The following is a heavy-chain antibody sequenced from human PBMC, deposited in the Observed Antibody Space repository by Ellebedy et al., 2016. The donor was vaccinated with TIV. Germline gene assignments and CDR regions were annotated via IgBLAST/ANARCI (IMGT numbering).Heavy chain of an antibody. CDR2: INTGNGNT. CDR3: ATREWVDPMDV. Sequence: ASVKVSXXASGHTLPAYGIHWVRQAPGQRLEWMGWINTGNGNTKYSQKFQDRVTITTDTSPHTSATTAYMDLRSLIPEDTAVYYCATREWVDPMDVWGQGTTVTVTS. J-gene: IGHJ6*02. V-gene: IGHV1-3*04. D-gene: IGHD3-3*01. CDR1: GHTLPAYG.